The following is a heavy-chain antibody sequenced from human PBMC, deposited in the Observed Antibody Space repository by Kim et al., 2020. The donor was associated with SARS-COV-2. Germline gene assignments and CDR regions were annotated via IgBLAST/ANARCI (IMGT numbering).Heavy chain of an antibody. J-gene: IGHJ6*02. V-gene: IGHV3-43*01. D-gene: IGHD5-18*01. Sequence: GKGRLTISRDNSKNSLYLQMNSLRTEDTALYYCAKDLVGMDTAHYGMDVWGQGTTVTVSS. CDR3: AKDLVGMDTAHYGMDV.